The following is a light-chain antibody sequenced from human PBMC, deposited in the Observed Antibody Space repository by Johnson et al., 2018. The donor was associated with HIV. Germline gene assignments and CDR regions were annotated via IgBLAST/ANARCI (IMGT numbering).Light chain of an antibody. V-gene: IGLV1-51*01. Sequence: QSLLTQPPSVSAAPGQKVTISCSGSSSNIGNNYVSWYQQLPGRAPKILIYENNKRSSGIPDRFSGSKSGTSATLGITGLQTGDEADDYCGTCDSSLRGGVFGRGTKVTVL. CDR1: SSNIGNNY. CDR3: GTCDSSLRGGV. J-gene: IGLJ1*01. CDR2: ENN.